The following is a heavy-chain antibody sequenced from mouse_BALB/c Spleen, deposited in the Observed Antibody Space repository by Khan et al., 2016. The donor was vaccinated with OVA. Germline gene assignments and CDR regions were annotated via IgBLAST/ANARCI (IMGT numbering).Heavy chain of an antibody. CDR3: ARRNYFGYTFAY. V-gene: IGHV1-77*01. J-gene: IGHJ3*01. Sequence: QVQLQQSGAELARPGASVKLSCTASGYTFTDYYINWVKQRTGQGLEWIGEISPGSGDTYYNERFMGKATLTADKTSSTAYMQPSSLTSEASAVYFGARRNYFGYTFAYWGQGTLVTVSA. CDR1: GYTFTDYY. D-gene: IGHD1-2*01. CDR2: ISPGSGDT.